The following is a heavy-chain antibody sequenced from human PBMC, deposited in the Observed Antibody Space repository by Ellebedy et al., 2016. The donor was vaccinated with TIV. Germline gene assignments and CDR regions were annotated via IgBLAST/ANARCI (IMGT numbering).Heavy chain of an antibody. CDR3: ARAVGGSSSL. CDR1: GFTLSSYW. J-gene: IGHJ4*02. V-gene: IGHV3-7*03. Sequence: GESLKISCAASGFTLSSYWMSWVRQAPGKGLEWVANINQDGSEKYYVDSVKGRFSISRDNAKNSLYLQMNSLRAEDTAVYYCARAVGGSSSLWGQGNLVTVSS. CDR2: INQDGSEK. D-gene: IGHD6-13*01.